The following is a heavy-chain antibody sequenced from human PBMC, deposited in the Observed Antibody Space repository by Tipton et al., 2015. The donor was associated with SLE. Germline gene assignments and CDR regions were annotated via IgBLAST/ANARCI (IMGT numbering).Heavy chain of an antibody. D-gene: IGHD1-1*01. V-gene: IGHV4-59*01. Sequence: TLSLTCTVSGGSLSSYYLSWIRQPPGKGLEWIGYIYYSGSTNYNPSLKSRVTISVDTSKNQFSLKLSSVTAADTAVYYCAREYGKIWGQGTLVTVSS. CDR3: AREYGKI. J-gene: IGHJ4*02. CDR1: GGSLSSYY. CDR2: IYYSGST.